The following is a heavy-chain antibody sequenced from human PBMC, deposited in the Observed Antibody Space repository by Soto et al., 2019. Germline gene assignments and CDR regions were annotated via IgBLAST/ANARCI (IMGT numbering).Heavy chain of an antibody. V-gene: IGHV3-74*01. CDR3: VRDLAG. Sequence: EVQLVESGGGLVQPGGSLRLSCAASGFIFRTYWMHWLRQVPGKGLVWVSRINSDGTTTSYADSVKGRFTISRDNAKNTLYLQMNSLRAEDTAVYYCVRDLAGWGQGTLVTVSS. CDR2: INSDGTTT. J-gene: IGHJ4*02. D-gene: IGHD3-3*02. CDR1: GFIFRTYW.